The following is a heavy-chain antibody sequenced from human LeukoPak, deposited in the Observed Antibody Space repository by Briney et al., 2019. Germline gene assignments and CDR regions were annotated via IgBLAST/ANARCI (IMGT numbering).Heavy chain of an antibody. CDR2: IYHSGSR. D-gene: IGHD5-18*01. V-gene: IGHV4-38-2*01. CDR3: GRHRGYNYGHLDY. J-gene: IGHJ4*02. CDR1: GYSISSDGYY. Sequence: SETLSLTCPVSGYSISSDGYYWGWIRQPPGRGLEWIGSIYHSGSRYYNPSLKSRVAISIDTSKNQFSLKLSSVTAADTAVSYCGRHRGYNYGHLDYRGQGTLITVSS.